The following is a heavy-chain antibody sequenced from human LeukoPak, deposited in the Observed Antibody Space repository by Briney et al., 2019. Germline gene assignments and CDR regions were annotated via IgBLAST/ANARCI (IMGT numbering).Heavy chain of an antibody. CDR1: GYTFTGYY. V-gene: IGHV1-2*04. D-gene: IGHD5-18*01. CDR3: ARSFGRGYSFVDY. J-gene: IGHJ4*02. CDR2: INPNSGGT. Sequence: ASVKVSCKASGYTFTGYYMHWVRQAPGQGLEWMGWINPNSGGTNYAQKFQGWVTMTRDTSISTACMELSRLRSDDTAVYYCARSFGRGYSFVDYWGQGTLVTVSS.